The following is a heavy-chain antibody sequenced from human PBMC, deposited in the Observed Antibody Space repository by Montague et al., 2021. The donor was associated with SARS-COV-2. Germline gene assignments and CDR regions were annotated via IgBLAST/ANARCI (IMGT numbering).Heavy chain of an antibody. V-gene: IGHV3-33*05. J-gene: IGHJ6*02. Sequence: CLRLSCAASGFTFSSYVMHWVRQAPGKGLEWVAVISYDGSNKYYADSVKGRFTISRDNSKNTLYLQMNSLRAEDTAVYYCARDPGDYEGYYYGMDVWGQGTTVTVSS. CDR1: GFTFSSYV. CDR3: ARDPGDYEGYYYGMDV. CDR2: ISYDGSNK. D-gene: IGHD4-17*01.